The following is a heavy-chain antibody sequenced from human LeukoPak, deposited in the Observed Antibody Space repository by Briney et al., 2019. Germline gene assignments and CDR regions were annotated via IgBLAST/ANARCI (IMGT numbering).Heavy chain of an antibody. J-gene: IGHJ6*03. V-gene: IGHV4-34*01. CDR2: INHSGST. D-gene: IGHD3-22*01. Sequence: SETLSLTCAVYGGSFSGYYWSWIRQPAGKGLEWIGEINHSGSTNYNPSLKSRVTISVDTSKNQFSLKLSSVTAADTAVYYCARNRRYYDSSGYPLYYYYYMDVWGKGTTVTVSS. CDR1: GGSFSGYY. CDR3: ARNRRYYDSSGYPLYYYYYMDV.